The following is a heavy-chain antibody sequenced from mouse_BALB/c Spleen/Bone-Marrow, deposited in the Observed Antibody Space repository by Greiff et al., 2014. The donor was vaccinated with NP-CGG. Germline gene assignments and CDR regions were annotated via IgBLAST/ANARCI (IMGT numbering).Heavy chain of an antibody. V-gene: IGHV1-54*01. J-gene: IGHJ4*01. D-gene: IGHD4-1*01. CDR3: ARELGRRAMDY. CDR1: GYAFTNYW. CDR2: INPGSGGA. Sequence: QVQLQQPGAEPVRPGTSVQVSCKASGYAFTNYWIEWIKQRPGQGLEWIGVINPGSGGANYNEKFKGKATLTADKSSSTAYIQFSSLTSDDSAVYFCARELGRRAMDYWGQGTSVTVSS.